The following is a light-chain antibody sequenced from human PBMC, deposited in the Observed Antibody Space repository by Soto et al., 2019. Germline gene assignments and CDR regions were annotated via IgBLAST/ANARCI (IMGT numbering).Light chain of an antibody. CDR1: QSVSSN. CDR3: QQYVNWPPKYT. J-gene: IGKJ2*01. V-gene: IGKV3-15*01. Sequence: EIVMTQSPATLSVSPGVRATLSCRASQSVSSNLAWYQQIPGQAPRLLIYGASTRATGVPARFSGSGSGTEFTLTISSLQSEDFAVYYCQQYVNWPPKYTFGQGTKLEIK. CDR2: GAS.